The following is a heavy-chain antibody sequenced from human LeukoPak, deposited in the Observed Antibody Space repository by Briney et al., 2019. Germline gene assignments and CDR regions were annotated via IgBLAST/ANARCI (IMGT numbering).Heavy chain of an antibody. Sequence: ASVKVSCKASGYSFTSYGISWVRQAPGQGLEWMGWISGYNGNTNYAQKLQGRVTMTTDTSTSTAYMELRSLRSDDTAVYYCARLWRDYGDYYYYMDVWGKGTTVTVSS. CDR3: ARLWRDYGDYYYYMDV. D-gene: IGHD4-17*01. CDR1: GYSFTSYG. V-gene: IGHV1-18*01. J-gene: IGHJ6*03. CDR2: ISGYNGNT.